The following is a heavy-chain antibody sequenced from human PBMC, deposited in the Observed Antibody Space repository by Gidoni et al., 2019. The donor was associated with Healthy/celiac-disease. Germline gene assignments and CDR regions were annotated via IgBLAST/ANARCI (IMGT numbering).Heavy chain of an antibody. J-gene: IGHJ6*02. D-gene: IGHD6-13*01. CDR1: AGAIRRYS. CDR2: IYYSGST. Sequence: QVQLRATGTGLVKPSGTLSLTCTVSAGAIRRYSWSWLRQRSGKERAWLRYIYYSGSTNYNPSLNSAVTLSVDTSKNQFSPKLSSFTAADTPLYYCARRRIAASGIDYYYYYGMDVWGQGTTVTVSS. V-gene: IGHV4-59*08. CDR3: ARRRIAASGIDYYYYYGMDV.